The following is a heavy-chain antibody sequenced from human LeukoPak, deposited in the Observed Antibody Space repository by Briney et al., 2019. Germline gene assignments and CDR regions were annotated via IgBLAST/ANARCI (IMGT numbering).Heavy chain of an antibody. CDR1: GYTFTSYG. V-gene: IGHV1-18*01. CDR3: ASFWPGRNYYYGMDV. D-gene: IGHD2-15*01. Sequence: VASVKVSCKASGYTFTSYGISWVRQAPGQGLEWMGWISAYNGNTNYAQKLQGRVTMTTDTSTSTAYMELRSLRSDDTAVYYCASFWPGRNYYYGMDVWGQGTTVTVSS. CDR2: ISAYNGNT. J-gene: IGHJ6*02.